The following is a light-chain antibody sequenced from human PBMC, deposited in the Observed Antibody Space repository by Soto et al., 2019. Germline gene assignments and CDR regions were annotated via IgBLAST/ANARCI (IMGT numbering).Light chain of an antibody. CDR3: QQRSNWPSWT. CDR2: DAS. V-gene: IGKV3-11*01. CDR1: QNIENS. Sequence: TQSPSTLSASVGDRVTITCRASQNIENSLAWYQQKPGQAPRLLIYDASNRATGIPARFSGSGSGTDFTLTISSLEPEDFAVYYCQQRSNWPSWTFGQGTKVDIK. J-gene: IGKJ1*01.